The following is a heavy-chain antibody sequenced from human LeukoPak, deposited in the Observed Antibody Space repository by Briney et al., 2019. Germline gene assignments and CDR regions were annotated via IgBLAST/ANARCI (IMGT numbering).Heavy chain of an antibody. CDR1: GGSISSGSYY. CDR3: ARVAGNWGWYFDL. CDR2: IYTSGST. J-gene: IGHJ2*01. V-gene: IGHV4-61*02. Sequence: PSETLSLTCTVSGGSISSGSYYWSWIRQPAGKGLEWIGRIYTSGSTYYNPSLKSRVTISVDTSKNQFSLKLSSVTAADTAVYYCARVAGNWGWYFDLWGRGTLVTVSS. D-gene: IGHD7-27*01.